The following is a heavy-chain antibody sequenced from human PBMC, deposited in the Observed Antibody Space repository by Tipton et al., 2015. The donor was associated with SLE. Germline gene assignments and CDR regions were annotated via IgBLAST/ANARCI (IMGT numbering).Heavy chain of an antibody. Sequence: TLSLTCTVSGGSISSYYWSWIRQPPGKGLEWIGYIYTSGSTNYNPSLKSRVTISVDTSKNQFSLKLSSVTAADTAVYYCAEGVRGHMDVWGKGTTVTVSS. CDR3: AEGVRGHMDV. CDR2: IYTSGST. CDR1: GGSISSYY. D-gene: IGHD3-10*01. V-gene: IGHV4-4*08. J-gene: IGHJ6*03.